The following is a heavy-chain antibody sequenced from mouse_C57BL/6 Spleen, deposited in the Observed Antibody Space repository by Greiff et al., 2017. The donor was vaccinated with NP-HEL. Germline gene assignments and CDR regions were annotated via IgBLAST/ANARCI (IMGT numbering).Heavy chain of an antibody. CDR3: ARGGTVEFYAMDY. D-gene: IGHD1-1*01. J-gene: IGHJ4*01. CDR2: IYPYNGVS. V-gene: IGHV1-31*01. Sequence: EVKLMESGPELVKPGASVKISCKASGYSFTGYYMHWVKQSHGNILDWIGYIYPYNGVSSYNQKFKGKATLTVDKSSSTAYMELRSLTSEDSAVYYCARGGTVEFYAMDYWGQGTSVTVSS. CDR1: GYSFTGYY.